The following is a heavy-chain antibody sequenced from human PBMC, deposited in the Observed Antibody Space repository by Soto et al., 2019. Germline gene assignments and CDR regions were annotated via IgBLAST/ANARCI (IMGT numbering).Heavy chain of an antibody. Sequence: EVQLVETGGGLIQSGGSLRLSCAASGFTVSSNDMSWVRQAPGKGLERGSVIYSGGSTHDADSVKGRFTISRDNSKNTVSLQMNSLRVDDTAVYYCASSSRKNYYFAMDAWGQGTTVIVSS. D-gene: IGHD6-6*01. CDR1: GFTVSSND. CDR3: ASSSRKNYYFAMDA. J-gene: IGHJ6*02. CDR2: IYSGGST. V-gene: IGHV3-53*02.